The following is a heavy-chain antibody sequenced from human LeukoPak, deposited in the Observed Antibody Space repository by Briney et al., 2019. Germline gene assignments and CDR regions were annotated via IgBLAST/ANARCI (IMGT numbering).Heavy chain of an antibody. CDR2: IIPILGIA. CDR1: GYTFTSYG. D-gene: IGHD6-6*01. CDR3: ARVLDEYSSSYHDY. J-gene: IGHJ4*02. V-gene: IGHV1-69*04. Sequence: ASVKVSCKASGYTFTSYGISWVRQAPGQGLEWMGRIIPILGIANYAQKFQGRVTITADKSTSTAYMELSSLRSEDTAVYYCARVLDEYSSSYHDYWGQGTLVTVSS.